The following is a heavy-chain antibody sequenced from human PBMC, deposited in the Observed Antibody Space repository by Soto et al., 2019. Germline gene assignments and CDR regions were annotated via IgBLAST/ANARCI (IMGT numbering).Heavy chain of an antibody. J-gene: IGHJ4*02. CDR2: IYYSGSS. D-gene: IGHD2-2*01. Sequence: KPSETLSLTCTVSGGSISSYYWSWIRQPPGKGLEWIGYIYYSGSSNYNPSLKSRVTISVDTSKNQFSLKLNSVTAADTAVYYCARYYCTSTTCYYFDYWGQGTLVTVSS. V-gene: IGHV4-59*01. CDR1: GGSISSYY. CDR3: ARYYCTSTTCYYFDY.